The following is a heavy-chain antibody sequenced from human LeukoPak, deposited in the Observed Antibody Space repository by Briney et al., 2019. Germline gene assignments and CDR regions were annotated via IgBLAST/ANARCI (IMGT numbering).Heavy chain of an antibody. V-gene: IGHV3-15*01. CDR3: TTGFLTYGDYRGYFQH. CDR1: GFTFTNAW. J-gene: IGHJ1*01. CDR2: IKSKADGRTT. Sequence: GGSLRLSCAASGFTFTNAWMSWVRQAPGKGLEWVGRIKSKADGRTTDCAAPVKGRFTISGDDSKNTLYLQMNNLKTEDTAVYYCTTGFLTYGDYRGYFQHWGQGTLVTVAS. D-gene: IGHD4-17*01.